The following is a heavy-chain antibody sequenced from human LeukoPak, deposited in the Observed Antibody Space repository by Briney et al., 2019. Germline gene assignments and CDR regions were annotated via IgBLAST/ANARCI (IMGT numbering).Heavy chain of an antibody. CDR3: ARGLEGYSAGWSGFFEY. Sequence: PSETLSLTCGVSGYSISRGYYWGWIRQPPGNGLEWIGNIYHTGSTYYNPSLRSRVTISVDTSKNQFFLKLTSVTAADTAVYYCARGLEGYSAGWSGFFEYWGQGTLATVSS. V-gene: IGHV4-38-2*01. D-gene: IGHD6-19*01. J-gene: IGHJ4*02. CDR1: GYSISRGYY. CDR2: IYHTGST.